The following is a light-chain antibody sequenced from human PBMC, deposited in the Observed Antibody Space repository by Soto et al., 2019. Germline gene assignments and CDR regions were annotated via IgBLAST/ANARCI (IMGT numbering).Light chain of an antibody. CDR1: QGIRND. J-gene: IGKJ1*01. Sequence: AIQMTQSPSSLSASVGDRVTITCRASQGIRNDLGWYQQKPGKAPKLLIYAASSLQSGVPSRFSGSGSGTDFTLTISSLQTEDFATYYCIQDYNYPWTFGQGTKVEIK. V-gene: IGKV1-6*01. CDR3: IQDYNYPWT. CDR2: AAS.